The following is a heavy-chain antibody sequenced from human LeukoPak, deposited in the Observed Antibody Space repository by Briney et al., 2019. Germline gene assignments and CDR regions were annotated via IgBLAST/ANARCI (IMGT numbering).Heavy chain of an antibody. Sequence: GGSLRLSCAASGFTFSSYGMHWVRQAPGKGLEWVAVISHDGSNKYYADSVKGRFTISRDNSKNTLYLQMNSLRAEDTAVYYCAKAPVTTCRGAFCYPFDYWGLGTLVTVSS. V-gene: IGHV3-30*18. J-gene: IGHJ4*02. CDR1: GFTFSSYG. D-gene: IGHD2-15*01. CDR2: ISHDGSNK. CDR3: AKAPVTTCRGAFCYPFDY.